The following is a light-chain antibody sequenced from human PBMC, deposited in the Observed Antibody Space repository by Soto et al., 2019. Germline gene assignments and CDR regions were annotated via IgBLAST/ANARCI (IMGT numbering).Light chain of an antibody. CDR3: QQYNNWPPYT. J-gene: IGKJ2*01. CDR2: GAS. Sequence: EIVMTQSPATLSVSPGERATLSCRASQSVRSNLAWYQQKPGQAPRLLSYGASTRATGIPARFSGSGSGTEFTLTISSLQSEDFAVYYCQQYNNWPPYTFGQGIKLEIK. V-gene: IGKV3-15*01. CDR1: QSVRSN.